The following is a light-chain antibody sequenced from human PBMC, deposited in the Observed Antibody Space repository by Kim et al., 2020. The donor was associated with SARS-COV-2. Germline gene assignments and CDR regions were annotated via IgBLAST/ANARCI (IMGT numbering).Light chain of an antibody. CDR1: QSISSW. CDR3: QQYDSYPRT. V-gene: IGKV1D-16*01. Sequence: DIQMTQSPSSLSASVGDRVTITCRASQSISSWLAWYQQKPGKPPKSLIYAASSLQSGVPSRFSGSGSGTDFTLSISSLQPEDFATYYCQQYDSYPRTFGQGTKLDIK. CDR2: AAS. J-gene: IGKJ1*01.